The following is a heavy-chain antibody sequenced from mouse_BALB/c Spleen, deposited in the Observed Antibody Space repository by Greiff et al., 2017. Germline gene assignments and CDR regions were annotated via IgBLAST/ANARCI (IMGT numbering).Heavy chain of an antibody. CDR3: APTATFAY. D-gene: IGHD4-1*02. J-gene: IGHJ3*01. V-gene: IGHV1S81*02. CDR1: GYTFTSYW. CDR2: INPSNGRT. Sequence: QVQLQQPGAELVKPGASVKLSCKASGYTFTSYWMHWVKQRPGQGLEWIGEINPSNGRTNYNEKFKSKATLTVDKSSSTAYMQLSSLTSEDSAVYYCAPTATFAYWGQGTLVTVSA.